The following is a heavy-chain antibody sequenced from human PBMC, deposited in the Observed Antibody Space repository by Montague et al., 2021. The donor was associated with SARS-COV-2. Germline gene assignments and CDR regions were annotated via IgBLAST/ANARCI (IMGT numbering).Heavy chain of an antibody. CDR1: GVSISSGTYY. J-gene: IGHJ4*02. D-gene: IGHD6-19*01. CDR3: VTPGKTAVAGQFDY. CDR2: VYTSGST. Sequence: TLSLTCTVSGVSISSGTYYWSWIRQPAGKGLEWIGRVYTSGSTNYNPSLKSRVAISLDTPNNQFSLKITSLIVADTAIYYCVTPGKTAVAGQFDYWGPGILVTVSS. V-gene: IGHV4-61*02.